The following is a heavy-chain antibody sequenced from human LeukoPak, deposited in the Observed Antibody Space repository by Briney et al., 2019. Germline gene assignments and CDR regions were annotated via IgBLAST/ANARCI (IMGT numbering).Heavy chain of an antibody. D-gene: IGHD3-22*01. Sequence: PGGSLRLSCAASGFTFSSYGMHWVRQAPGKGLEWVAVIWYDGSNKYYADSVKGRFTISRDNSKNTLYLQMNSLRAEDTAVYYCARERRNYYDSSGLPGYWGQGTLVTVSS. CDR3: ARERRNYYDSSGLPGY. V-gene: IGHV3-33*01. J-gene: IGHJ4*02. CDR2: IWYDGSNK. CDR1: GFTFSSYG.